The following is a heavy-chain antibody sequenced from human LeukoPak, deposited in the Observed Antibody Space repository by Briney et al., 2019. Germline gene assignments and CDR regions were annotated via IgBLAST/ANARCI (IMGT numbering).Heavy chain of an antibody. D-gene: IGHD1-20*01. CDR3: VYVAYNWNPGSA. CDR2: ISSKSSYK. CDR1: GFTFSSYD. Sequence: GGSLRLSCAGSGFTFSSYDMNWFRQAPGERLEWVSSISSKSSYKFYADSVKGRFTISRDNAKNSLYLQMNSLTAEDTAVYYCVYVAYNWNPGSAWGQGTLVTVSS. V-gene: IGHV3-21*01. J-gene: IGHJ5*02.